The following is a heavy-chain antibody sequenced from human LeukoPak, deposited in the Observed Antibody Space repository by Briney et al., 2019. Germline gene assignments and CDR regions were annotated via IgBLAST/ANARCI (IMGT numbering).Heavy chain of an antibody. CDR2: INPNSGGT. J-gene: IGHJ5*02. V-gene: IGHV1-2*02. CDR3: ARDQEYSSGWYPYNWFDP. CDR1: GYTFTSYD. D-gene: IGHD6-19*01. Sequence: ASVKVSCKASGYTFTSYDINWVRQAPGQGLEWMGWINPNSGGTNYAQKFQGRVTMTRDTSISTAYMELSRLRSDDTAVYYCARDQEYSSGWYPYNWFDPWGQGTLVTVSS.